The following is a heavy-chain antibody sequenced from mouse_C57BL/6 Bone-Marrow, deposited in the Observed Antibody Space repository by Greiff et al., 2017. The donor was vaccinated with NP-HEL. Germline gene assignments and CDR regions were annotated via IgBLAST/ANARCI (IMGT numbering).Heavy chain of an antibody. D-gene: IGHD2-4*01. CDR2: IDPENGDT. Sequence: EVKLQQSGAELVRPGASVKLSCTASGFNIKDDYMHWVKQRPEQGLEWIGWIDPENGDTEYASKFQGKATITADTSSNTAYLQLSSLTSEDTAVYYCTTTPHPFYDYGVAYWGQGTLVTVSA. V-gene: IGHV14-4*01. CDR3: TTTPHPFYDYGVAY. CDR1: GFNIKDDY. J-gene: IGHJ3*01.